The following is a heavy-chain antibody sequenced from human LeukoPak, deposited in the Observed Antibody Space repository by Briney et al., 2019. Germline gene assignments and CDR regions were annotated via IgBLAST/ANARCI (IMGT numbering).Heavy chain of an antibody. V-gene: IGHV3-33*01. CDR1: GFTFSQHG. D-gene: IGHD2-8*01. CDR2: IRYDGSET. Sequence: GGSLRLSCAASGFTFSQHGINWVRQAPGKGLEWVGVIRYDGSETYYAESVKGRFTISRDNSKDILYMQMNSLRDDDTAVYYCARETCIGGNKIMADYWGQGTPVTVSS. J-gene: IGHJ4*02. CDR3: ARETCIGGNKIMADY.